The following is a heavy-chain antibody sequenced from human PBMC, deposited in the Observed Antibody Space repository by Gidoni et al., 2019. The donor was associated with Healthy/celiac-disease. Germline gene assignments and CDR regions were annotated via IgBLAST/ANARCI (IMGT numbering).Heavy chain of an antibody. Sequence: QLQLQESGPGLVKPSETLSLTCTVSGGSISSSSYYWGWIPQPPGKGLEWIGSIYYSGGTYYNPSLKSRVTISVDTSKNQFSLKLSSVTAADTAVYYCARVIGEYGYSSSWYDYWGQGTLVTVSS. CDR3: ARVIGEYGYSSSWYDY. CDR1: GGSISSSSYY. V-gene: IGHV4-39*07. D-gene: IGHD6-13*01. J-gene: IGHJ4*02. CDR2: IYYSGGT.